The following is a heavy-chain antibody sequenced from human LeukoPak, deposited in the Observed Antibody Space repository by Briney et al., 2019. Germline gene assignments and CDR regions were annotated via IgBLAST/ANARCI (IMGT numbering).Heavy chain of an antibody. J-gene: IGHJ4*02. CDR3: ARDPKMIYRIVGTTGYFDY. V-gene: IGHV3-7*01. CDR2: IKQDGSEK. D-gene: IGHD1-26*01. Sequence: GRSLRLSCAASGFTFSSFWMSWVRQAPGKGLEWVANIKQDGSEKYYVDSVKGRFTVSRDNAKNSLYLQMNSLRAEDTAVYYCARDPKMIYRIVGTTGYFDYWGQGTLVTVSS. CDR1: GFTFSSFW.